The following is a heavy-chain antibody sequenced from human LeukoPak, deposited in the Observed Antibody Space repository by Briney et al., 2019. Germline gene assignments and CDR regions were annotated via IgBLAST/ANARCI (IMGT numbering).Heavy chain of an antibody. J-gene: IGHJ4*02. Sequence: GGSLRLSCAASGFTFSSYAMHWVRQAPGKGLEWVAVISYDGSNKYYADSVKGRFTISRDNAKNSLYLQMNSLRAEDTAVYYCARSGGDQQLEYYFDYWGQGTLVTVSS. D-gene: IGHD2-21*01. CDR3: ARSGGDQQLEYYFDY. V-gene: IGHV3-30-3*01. CDR2: ISYDGSNK. CDR1: GFTFSSYA.